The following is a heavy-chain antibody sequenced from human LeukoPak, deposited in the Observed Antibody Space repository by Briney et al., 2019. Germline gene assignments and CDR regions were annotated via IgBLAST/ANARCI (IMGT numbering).Heavy chain of an antibody. V-gene: IGHV3-23*01. J-gene: IGHJ6*03. CDR2: ISGSGGST. CDR1: GFTFSSYA. D-gene: IGHD5/OR15-5a*01. CDR3: ANSVSLNYYYYYYMDV. Sequence: GGSLRLSCAASGFTFSSYAMSWVRQAPGKGLEWVSSISGSGGSTYYADSVKGRFTISRDNSKNTLYLQMNSLRAEDTAVYYCANSVSLNYYYYYYMDVWGKGTTVTVSS.